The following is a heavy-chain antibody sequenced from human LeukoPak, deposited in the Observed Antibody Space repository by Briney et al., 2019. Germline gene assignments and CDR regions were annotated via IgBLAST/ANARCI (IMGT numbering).Heavy chain of an antibody. CDR1: GGSISPYY. V-gene: IGHV4-59*01. D-gene: IGHD3-10*01. J-gene: IGHJ4*02. CDR2: VSYRGHT. Sequence: RSSETLSLTCSVSGGSISPYYWSWIRQPPGKGLEWIGYVSYRGHTNYNPSLESRVTISLDTSKNQFSVKLNSVTAADTGVYYCARLSPCGSGSYCLGYFDYWGQGTLVTVSS. CDR3: ARLSPCGSGSYCLGYFDY.